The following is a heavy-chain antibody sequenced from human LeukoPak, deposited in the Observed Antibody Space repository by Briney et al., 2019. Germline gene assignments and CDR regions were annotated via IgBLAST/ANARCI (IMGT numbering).Heavy chain of an antibody. V-gene: IGHV6-1*01. CDR3: AGLYDGHLLPWFDP. CDR2: TYYRSRWHY. D-gene: IGHD2-2*02. Sequence: SQTLSLTCAISGDTVSSNRAAWNWIRQSPSRGLEWLGRTYYRSRWHYDYAVSVKSRITVNPDTSNNQFSLQLNSVTPEDTAVYYCAGLYDGHLLPWFDPWGQGTLVIVSS. J-gene: IGHJ5*02. CDR1: GDTVSSNRAA.